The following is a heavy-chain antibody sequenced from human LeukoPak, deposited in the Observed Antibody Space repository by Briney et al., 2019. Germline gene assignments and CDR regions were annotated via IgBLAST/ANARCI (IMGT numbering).Heavy chain of an antibody. CDR2: IYYSGST. CDR1: GGSISSYY. V-gene: IGHV4-59*08. CDR3: ARARGPAAMLDWFDP. J-gene: IGHJ5*02. Sequence: PSETLSLTCTVSGGSISSYYWSWIRQPPGKGLEWIGYIYYSGSTNYNPSLKSRVTISVDTSKNQFSLKLSSVTAADTAVYYCARARGPAAMLDWFDPWSQGTLVIVSS. D-gene: IGHD2-2*01.